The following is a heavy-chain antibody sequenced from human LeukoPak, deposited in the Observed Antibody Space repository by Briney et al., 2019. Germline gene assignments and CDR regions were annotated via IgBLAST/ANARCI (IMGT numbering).Heavy chain of an antibody. CDR2: IYHSGST. D-gene: IGHD2-2*01. V-gene: IGHV4-30-2*01. CDR1: GGSISSGGYY. J-gene: IGHJ4*02. Sequence: SETLSLTCTVSGGSISSGGYYWSWIRQPPGKGLEWIGYIYHSGSTYYNPSLKSRVTISVDRSKNQFSLKLSSVTAADTAVYYCAREIRVVPALFDYWGQGTLVTVSS. CDR3: AREIRVVPALFDY.